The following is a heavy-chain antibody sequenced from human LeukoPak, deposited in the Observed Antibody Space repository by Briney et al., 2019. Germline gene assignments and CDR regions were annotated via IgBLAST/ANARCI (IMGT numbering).Heavy chain of an antibody. CDR1: GGSFSGYY. CDR3: ATIAAAGHFDY. J-gene: IGHJ4*02. D-gene: IGHD6-13*01. V-gene: IGHV4-34*01. CDR2: IDHSGST. Sequence: PSETLSLTCAVYGGSFSGYYWSWIRQPPGKGLEWIGEIDHSGSTNYNPSLKSRVTISVDTSKNQFSLKLSSVTAADTAVYYCATIAAAGHFDYWGQGTLVTVSS.